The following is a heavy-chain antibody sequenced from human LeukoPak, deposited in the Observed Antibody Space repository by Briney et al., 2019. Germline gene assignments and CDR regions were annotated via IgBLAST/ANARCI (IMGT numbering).Heavy chain of an antibody. D-gene: IGHD3-10*01. J-gene: IGHJ5*02. V-gene: IGHV3-30*04. CDR1: GFTFSSNA. CDR2: ISYDGSDK. CDR3: VSMVRGAIDL. Sequence: GGSLRLSCAASGFTFSSNAMHWVRQAPGKGLEWVAVISYDGSDKYYADSVKGRFTISRDNSKNTLYLQMNSLRAEDTAVYFCVSMVRGAIDLWGQGTLVTVSS.